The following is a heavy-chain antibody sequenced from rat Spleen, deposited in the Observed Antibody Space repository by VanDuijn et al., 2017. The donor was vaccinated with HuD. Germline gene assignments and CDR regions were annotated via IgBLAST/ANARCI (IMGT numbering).Heavy chain of an antibody. V-gene: IGHV2-15*01. CDR1: GFSLTTYS. Sequence: QVQLKESGPGLVQPSETLSLTCTVSGFSLTTYSVSWVRQPSGKGLEWIAAIWSGGSTYYNSALKSRLSISRDTSKSQVFLQMNSLQTEDTATYYCARDGGDYWGQGVMVTVSS. J-gene: IGHJ2*01. CDR2: IWSGGST. CDR3: ARDGGDY.